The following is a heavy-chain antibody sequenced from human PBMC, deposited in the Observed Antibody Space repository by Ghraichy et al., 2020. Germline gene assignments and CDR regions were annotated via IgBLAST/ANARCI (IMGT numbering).Heavy chain of an antibody. CDR1: GFTFHDYA. CDR3: AKVVGGRITVLGVARRNYYGMDV. D-gene: IGHD3-3*01. V-gene: IGHV3-23*01. J-gene: IGHJ6*02. CDR2: IRGSGENT. Sequence: GGSLRLSCAASGFTFHDYAMSWVRQAPGKGLEWVSAIRGSGENTYYADSVKGRFTISRDNSKSTVFLQMNGLRVEDTAIYYCAKVVGGRITVLGVARRNYYGMDVWGHGTSVTVSS.